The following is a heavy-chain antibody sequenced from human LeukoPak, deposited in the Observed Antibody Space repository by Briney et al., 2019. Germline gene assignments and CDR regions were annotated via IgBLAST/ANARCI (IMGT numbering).Heavy chain of an antibody. CDR1: GFTFSTYW. D-gene: IGHD2-15*01. J-gene: IGHJ5*02. CDR3: ARLVAGRFDP. CDR2: IKQDGSEE. Sequence: GGSLRLSCAASGFTFSTYWMSWVRQAPGKGLEWVANIKQDGSEEYYVDSVKGRFTISRDNPKNSLYPQMNSLRAEDTAVYYCARLVAGRFDPWGQGTLVTVSS. V-gene: IGHV3-7*01.